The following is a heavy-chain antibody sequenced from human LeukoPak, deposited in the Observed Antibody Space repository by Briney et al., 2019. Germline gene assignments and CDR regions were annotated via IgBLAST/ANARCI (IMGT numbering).Heavy chain of an antibody. D-gene: IGHD3-16*01. CDR1: GYSFTSYW. J-gene: IGHJ4*02. Sequence: GESLKISCKGSGYSFTSYWIGWVRQMPGKGLEWMGIIYPGVSDTRYSPSFQGQVTISADKSISTASLQWSSLKASDTAMYYCARLSAVPRGEFDYWGQGTLVTVSS. V-gene: IGHV5-51*01. CDR2: IYPGVSDT. CDR3: ARLSAVPRGEFDY.